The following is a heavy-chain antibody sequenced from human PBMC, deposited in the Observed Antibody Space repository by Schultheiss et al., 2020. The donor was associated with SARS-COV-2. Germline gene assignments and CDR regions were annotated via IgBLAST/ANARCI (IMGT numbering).Heavy chain of an antibody. V-gene: IGHV3-15*01. CDR3: AKDRFRGLWFGELSPFDY. CDR1: GFTFSDHF. CDR2: IKSKTDGGTT. D-gene: IGHD3-10*01. Sequence: GGSLRLSCAASGFTFSDHFMDWVRQAPGKGLEWVGRIKSKTDGGTTDYAAPVKGRFTISRDDSKNTLYLQMNSLRAEDTAVYYCAKDRFRGLWFGELSPFDYWGQGTLVTVSS. J-gene: IGHJ4*02.